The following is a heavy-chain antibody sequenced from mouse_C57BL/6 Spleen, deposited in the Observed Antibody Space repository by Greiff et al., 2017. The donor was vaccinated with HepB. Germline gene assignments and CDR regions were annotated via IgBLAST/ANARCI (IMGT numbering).Heavy chain of an antibody. CDR3: ARWDYGNYYAMDY. D-gene: IGHD2-4*01. J-gene: IGHJ4*01. CDR2: IDPSDSYT. V-gene: IGHV1-69*01. Sequence: QVQLKQPGAELVMPGASVKLSCKASGYTFTSYWMHWVKQRPGQGLEWIGEIDPSDSYTNYNQKFKGKSTLTVDKSSSTAYMQLSSLTSEDSAVYYCARWDYGNYYAMDYWGQGTSVTVSS. CDR1: GYTFTSYW.